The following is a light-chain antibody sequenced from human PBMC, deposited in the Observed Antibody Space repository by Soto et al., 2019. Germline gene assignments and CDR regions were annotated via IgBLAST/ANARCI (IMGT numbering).Light chain of an antibody. CDR1: QGISNY. J-gene: IGKJ4*01. V-gene: IGKV1-27*01. CDR3: QKYNGART. Sequence: DIQMTQSPSSLSASVGDRVTITCRASQGISNYLAWYQQKPGKIPKLLIYAASTLQSGVPSRFSGSGSGTDFTLTISSLQPEDVATYYCQKYNGARTFGGGTKVDIK. CDR2: AAS.